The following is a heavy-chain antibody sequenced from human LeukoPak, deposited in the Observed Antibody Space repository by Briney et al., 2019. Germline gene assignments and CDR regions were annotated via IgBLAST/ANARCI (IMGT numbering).Heavy chain of an antibody. CDR1: GYTFTGYY. CDR3: ARSVWIQLWCPFDY. D-gene: IGHD5-18*01. J-gene: IGHJ4*02. CDR2: INPNSGGT. V-gene: IGHV1-2*02. Sequence: ASVKVSCKASGYTFTGYYMHWVRQAPGQGLEWMGWINPNSGGTNYAQKFQGRVTMTRDTSISTAYMELSRLRSDDTAVYYCARSVWIQLWCPFDYWGQGTLVTVSS.